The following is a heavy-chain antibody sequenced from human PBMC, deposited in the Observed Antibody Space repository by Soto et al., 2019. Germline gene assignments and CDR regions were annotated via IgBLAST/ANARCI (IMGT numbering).Heavy chain of an antibody. CDR2: IWYDGSNK. D-gene: IGHD3-10*01. CDR1: GFTFSSYG. Sequence: GGSLRLSCAASGFTFSSYGMHWVRQAPGKGLEWVAVIWYDGSNKYYADSVKGRFTISRDNSKNTLYLQMNSLRAEDTAVYYCARETMVRGVIEPLAPFDYWGQGTLVTVSS. CDR3: ARETMVRGVIEPLAPFDY. V-gene: IGHV3-33*01. J-gene: IGHJ4*02.